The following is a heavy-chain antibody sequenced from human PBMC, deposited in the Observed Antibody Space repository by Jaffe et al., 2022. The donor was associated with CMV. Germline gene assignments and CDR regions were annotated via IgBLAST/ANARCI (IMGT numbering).Heavy chain of an antibody. CDR2: IYYSGST. J-gene: IGHJ4*02. Sequence: QVQLQESGPGLVKPSETLSLTCTVSGGSISSYYWSWIRQPPGKGLEWIGYIYYSGSTNYNPSLKSRVTISVDTSKNQFSLKLSSVTAADTAVYYCARTSSTAMAHFDYWGQGTLVTVSS. CDR3: ARTSSTAMAHFDY. D-gene: IGHD5-18*01. V-gene: IGHV4-59*08. CDR1: GGSISSYY.